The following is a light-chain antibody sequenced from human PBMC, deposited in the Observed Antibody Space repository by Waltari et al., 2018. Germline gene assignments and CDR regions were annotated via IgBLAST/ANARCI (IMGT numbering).Light chain of an antibody. V-gene: IGKV1-5*03. Sequence: DIQMTQSPSTLSASVGDRVTITCRASQRISNWLAWCQQKPGKAPKLLIYKASTLESGFPSRFSGSGYGTEFTLTISSLQPDDFATYYCQQYNSYSLLTFGGGTKVEIK. CDR2: KAS. CDR3: QQYNSYSLLT. J-gene: IGKJ4*01. CDR1: QRISNW.